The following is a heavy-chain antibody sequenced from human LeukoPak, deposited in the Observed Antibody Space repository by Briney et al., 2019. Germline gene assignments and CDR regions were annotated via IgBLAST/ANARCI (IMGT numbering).Heavy chain of an antibody. D-gene: IGHD5-18*01. CDR2: IYYSGST. V-gene: IGHV4-39*07. J-gene: IGHJ6*03. CDR3: ARGRGGYSYYYYYMDV. CDR1: GGSISSSSYY. Sequence: PSETLSLTCTVSGGSISSSSYYWGWIRQPPGKGLEWIGSIYYSGSTYYNPSLKSRVTISVDTSKNQFSLKLSSVTAADTAVYYCARGRGGYSYYYYYMDVWGKGTTVTVSS.